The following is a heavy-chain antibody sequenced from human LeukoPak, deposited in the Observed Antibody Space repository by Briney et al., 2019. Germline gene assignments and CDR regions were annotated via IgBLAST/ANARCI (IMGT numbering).Heavy chain of an antibody. D-gene: IGHD1-14*01. CDR3: ASRTEDAFDI. J-gene: IGHJ3*02. CDR2: IYHSGST. Sequence: TSETLSLTCAVSGGSISSGGYSWSWIRQPPGKGLEWIGYIYHSGSTYYNPSLKSRVTISVDRSKNRFSLKLSSVTAADTAVYYCASRTEDAFDIWGQGTMVTVSS. CDR1: GGSISSGGYS. V-gene: IGHV4-30-2*01.